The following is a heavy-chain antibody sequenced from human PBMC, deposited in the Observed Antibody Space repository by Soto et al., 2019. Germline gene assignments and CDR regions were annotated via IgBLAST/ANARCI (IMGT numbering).Heavy chain of an antibody. CDR1: GGSFSGYY. J-gene: IGHJ5*02. CDR3: ARGTAGGQWLVRNWFDP. Sequence: QVQLQQWGAGLLKPSETLSLTCAVYGGSFSGYYWSWIRQPPGKGLEWIGEINHSGSTNYNPSLKNRVTISVDTSKNQFSLKLSSVTAADTAVYYCARGTAGGQWLVRNWFDPWGQGTLVTVSS. V-gene: IGHV4-34*01. CDR2: INHSGST. D-gene: IGHD6-19*01.